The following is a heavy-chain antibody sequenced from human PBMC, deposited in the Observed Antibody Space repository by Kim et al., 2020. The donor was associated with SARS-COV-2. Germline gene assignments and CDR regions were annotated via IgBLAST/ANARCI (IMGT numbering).Heavy chain of an antibody. CDR3: ARALELLWFGEGFQH. Sequence: ASVKVSCKASGYTFTSYGISWVRQAPGQGLEWMGWISAYNGNTNYAQKLQGRVTMTTDTSTSTAYMELRSLRSDDTAVYYCARALELLWFGEGFQHWGQGTLVTVSS. CDR2: ISAYNGNT. J-gene: IGHJ1*01. D-gene: IGHD3-10*01. V-gene: IGHV1-18*01. CDR1: GYTFTSYG.